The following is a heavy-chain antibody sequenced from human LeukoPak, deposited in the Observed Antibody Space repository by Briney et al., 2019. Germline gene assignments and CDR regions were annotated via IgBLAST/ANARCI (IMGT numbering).Heavy chain of an antibody. Sequence: SETLSLTCAVYGGSFSGYYWSLIRQPPGKGLEWIGEINHSGSTNYNPSLKSRVTISVDTSKNQFSLKLSSVTAADTAVYYCARSPRVEATGRWGQGTLVTVSS. CDR2: INHSGST. D-gene: IGHD1-26*01. CDR1: GGSFSGYY. V-gene: IGHV4-34*01. J-gene: IGHJ4*02. CDR3: ARSPRVEATGR.